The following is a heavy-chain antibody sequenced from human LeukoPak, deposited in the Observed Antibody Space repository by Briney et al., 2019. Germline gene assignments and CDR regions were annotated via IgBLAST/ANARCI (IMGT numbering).Heavy chain of an antibody. CDR3: ARRQYYYDSSGYYGYGNWFDP. J-gene: IGHJ5*02. CDR2: IYPGDSDT. Sequence: NPGESLKISCKGSGYSFTSYWIGWVRQMPGKGLEWMGMIYPGDSDTRYRPSFQGQVTISADKSISTAYLQWSSLKASDTAMYYCARRQYYYDSSGYYGYGNWFDPWGQGTLVTVSS. V-gene: IGHV5-51*01. D-gene: IGHD3-22*01. CDR1: GYSFTSYW.